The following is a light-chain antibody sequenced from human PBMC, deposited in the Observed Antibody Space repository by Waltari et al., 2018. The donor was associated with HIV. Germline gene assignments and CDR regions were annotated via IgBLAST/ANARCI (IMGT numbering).Light chain of an antibody. J-gene: IGKJ4*01. Sequence: DVQMAQSPSSLSASVGDKVTITCRASQNINNYLNWFQQKPGKAPQLLIYAASNLHSGVPSRFTASGFGTEFTLTINNLQPEDFAIYYCQQMYSVHRAFGGGTRVESK. CDR1: QNINNY. V-gene: IGKV1-39*01. CDR3: QQMYSVHRA. CDR2: AAS.